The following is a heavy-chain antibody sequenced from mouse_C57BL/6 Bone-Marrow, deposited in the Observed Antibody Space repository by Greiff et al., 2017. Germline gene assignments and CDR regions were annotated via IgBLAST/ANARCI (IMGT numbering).Heavy chain of an antibody. J-gene: IGHJ4*01. V-gene: IGHV1-22*01. D-gene: IGHD1-1*01. Sequence: VQLQQSGPELVKPGASVKMSCKASGYTFPDYNMHWVKQSHGKSLEWIGYINPNNGGTSYNQKFKGKATLTVNKSSSTAYMELRSLTSEDSAVYYCVSYGSSYGYAMDYWGQGTSVTVSS. CDR2: INPNNGGT. CDR3: VSYGSSYGYAMDY. CDR1: GYTFPDYN.